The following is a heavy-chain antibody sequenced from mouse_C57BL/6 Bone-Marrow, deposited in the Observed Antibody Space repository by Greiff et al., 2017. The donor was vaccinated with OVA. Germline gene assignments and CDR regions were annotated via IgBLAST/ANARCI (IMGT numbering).Heavy chain of an antibody. Sequence: QVQLQQPGAELVKPGASVKLSCKASGYTFTSYWMQWVKQRPGQGLEWIGEIDPSDSYTNYNQKFKGKATLTVDTSSSTAYMQLSSLTSEDSAVYYCARGDYCGSSWEFDYWGQGTTLTVSA. V-gene: IGHV1-50*01. CDR2: IDPSDSYT. J-gene: IGHJ2*01. CDR3: ARGDYCGSSWEFDY. CDR1: GYTFTSYW. D-gene: IGHD1-1*01.